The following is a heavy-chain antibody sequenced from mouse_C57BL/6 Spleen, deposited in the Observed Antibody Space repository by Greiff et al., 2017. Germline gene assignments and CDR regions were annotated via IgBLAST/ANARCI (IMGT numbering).Heavy chain of an antibody. CDR3: ARGDYDYDRGYFDY. CDR1: GYTFTDYY. CDR2: INPYNGGT. J-gene: IGHJ2*01. Sequence: VQLQQSGPVLVKPGASVKMSCKASGYTFTDYYMNWVKQSHGKSLEWIGVINPYNGGTSYNQKFKGKATLTVDKSSSTAYMELNSLTSEDSAVYYCARGDYDYDRGYFDYWGQGTTLTVSS. D-gene: IGHD2-4*01. V-gene: IGHV1-19*01.